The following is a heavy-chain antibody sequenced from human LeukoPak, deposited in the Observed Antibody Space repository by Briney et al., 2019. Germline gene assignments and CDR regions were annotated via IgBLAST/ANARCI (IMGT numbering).Heavy chain of an antibody. D-gene: IGHD2-15*01. CDR3: AKRLSPIVVVVAATGGGFDY. J-gene: IGHJ4*02. CDR1: GFTFRKYN. CDR2: ISSSSSAI. V-gene: IGHV3-48*01. Sequence: PGGSLRLSCVASGFTFRKYNMHWVRQAPGKGLEWVSYISSSSSAIYYADSVKGRFTVSRDNSKNTLYLQMNSLRAEDTAVYYCAKRLSPIVVVVAATGGGFDYWGQGTLVTVSS.